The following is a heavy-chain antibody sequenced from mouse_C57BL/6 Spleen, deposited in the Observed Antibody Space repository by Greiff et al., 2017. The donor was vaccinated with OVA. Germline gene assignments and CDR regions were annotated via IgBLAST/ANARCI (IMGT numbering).Heavy chain of an antibody. D-gene: IGHD1-1*01. CDR1: GYTFTSYW. CDR3: ARIYGSSYHFDY. J-gene: IGHJ2*01. CDR2: IDPSDSYT. V-gene: IGHV1-69*01. Sequence: QVQLKQPGAELVMPGASVKLSCKASGYTFTSYWMHWVKQRPGQGLEWIGEIDPSDSYTNYNQKFKGKSTLTVDKSSSTAYMQLSSLTSEDSAVYYCARIYGSSYHFDYWGQGTTLTVSS.